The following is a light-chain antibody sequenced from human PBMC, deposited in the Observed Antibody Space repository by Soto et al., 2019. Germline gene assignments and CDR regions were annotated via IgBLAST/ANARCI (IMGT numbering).Light chain of an antibody. CDR3: QVYGPSPPIT. CDR2: GVS. Sequence: EIVLTRSPGTLSLSPGERATLSCRASQSVIGRQLAWYQHKPGQAPRLLIYGVSSRATGIPDRFTGSGSGTDFTLTISRMEPEDFAVFYCQVYGPSPPITFGQGTRLEIK. CDR1: QSVIGRQ. V-gene: IGKV3-20*01. J-gene: IGKJ5*01.